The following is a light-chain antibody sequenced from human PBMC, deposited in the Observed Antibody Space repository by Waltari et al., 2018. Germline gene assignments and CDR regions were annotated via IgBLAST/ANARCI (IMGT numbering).Light chain of an antibody. CDR3: QQYFSYPLT. Sequence: AIRMTQSPSSFSASTGDRVTITCRANEGITSNLAWYQKKPGNATKLLIYAASTLHSGVPSRFSGSGSGTDFTLTISCLQSEDFATYYCQQYFSYPLTFGGGTKVEIK. V-gene: IGKV1-8*01. CDR2: AAS. CDR1: EGITSN. J-gene: IGKJ4*01.